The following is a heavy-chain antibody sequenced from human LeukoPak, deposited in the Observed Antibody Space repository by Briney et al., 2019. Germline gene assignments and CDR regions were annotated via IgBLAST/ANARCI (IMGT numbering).Heavy chain of an antibody. CDR3: ARDQDNWNLNWFDP. J-gene: IGHJ5*02. Sequence: PGGSLRLSCAASGFTFSSYAMHWARQAPGKGLEWVAVISYDGSNKYYTDSVKGRFTISRDNSKNTLYLQMNSLRAEDTAVYYCARDQDNWNLNWFDPWGQGTLVTVSS. V-gene: IGHV3-30-3*01. CDR1: GFTFSSYA. CDR2: ISYDGSNK. D-gene: IGHD1-1*01.